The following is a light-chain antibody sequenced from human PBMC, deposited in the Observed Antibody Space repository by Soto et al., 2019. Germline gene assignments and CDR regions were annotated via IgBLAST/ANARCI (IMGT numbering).Light chain of an antibody. V-gene: IGKV3D-20*02. CDR1: QIVSRSY. Sequence: EIVMTRSQATLAVSPWEKATLCCRSRQIVSRSYFAWYQQKSGQAPRLLIYGASNRATGIPDRFSGSGSGTDFTLTISRLEPEDFAVYYCQQRSNWPITFGQGTRLEIK. J-gene: IGKJ5*01. CDR2: GAS. CDR3: QQRSNWPIT.